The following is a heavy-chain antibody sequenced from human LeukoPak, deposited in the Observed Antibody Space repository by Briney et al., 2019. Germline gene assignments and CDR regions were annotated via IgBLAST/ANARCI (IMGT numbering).Heavy chain of an antibody. CDR2: ISSSGSTI. J-gene: IGHJ4*02. CDR3: ARMAEGYCSSTSCYSFDY. V-gene: IGHV3-11*01. Sequence: GGSLRLPCAASGFTFSDYYMSWIRQAPGKGLEWVSYISSSGSTIYYADSVKGRFTISRDNAKNSLYLQMNSLRAEDTAVYYCARMAEGYCSSTSCYSFDYWGQGTLVTVSS. D-gene: IGHD2-2*02. CDR1: GFTFSDYY.